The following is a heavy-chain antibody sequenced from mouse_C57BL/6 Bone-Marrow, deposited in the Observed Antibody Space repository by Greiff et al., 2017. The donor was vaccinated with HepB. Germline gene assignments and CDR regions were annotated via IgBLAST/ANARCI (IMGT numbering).Heavy chain of an antibody. CDR1: GYTFTSYW. D-gene: IGHD3-2*02. V-gene: IGHV1-64*01. Sequence: QVQLQQPGAELVKPGASVKLSCKASGYTFTSYWMHWVKQRPGQGLEWIGMIHPNSGSTNYNEKFKSKATLTVDKSSSTAYMQLSSLTSEDSAVYYCARSDSSGYLYAMDYWGQGTSVTVSS. CDR2: IHPNSGST. J-gene: IGHJ4*01. CDR3: ARSDSSGYLYAMDY.